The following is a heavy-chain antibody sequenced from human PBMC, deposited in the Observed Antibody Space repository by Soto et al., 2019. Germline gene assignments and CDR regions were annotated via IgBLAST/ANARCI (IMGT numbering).Heavy chain of an antibody. CDR2: INHSGST. CDR1: GGSFSGYY. V-gene: IGHV4-34*01. Sequence: PLETLSLTCAVYGGSFSGYYWSWIRQPPGKGLEWIGEINHSGSTNYNPSLKSRVTISVDTSKNQFSLKLSSVTAADTAVYYCARLAPLYGMDVWGQGTTVTVSS. CDR3: ARLAPLYGMDV. J-gene: IGHJ6*02.